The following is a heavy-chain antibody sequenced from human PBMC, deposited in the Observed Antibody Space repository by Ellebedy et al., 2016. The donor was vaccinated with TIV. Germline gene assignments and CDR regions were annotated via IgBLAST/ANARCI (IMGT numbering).Heavy chain of an antibody. Sequence: SETLSLXXAVYGGSFSGYYWSWIRQPPGKGLEWIGYIYYSGSTYYNPSLKSRVTISVDTSKNQFSLKLSSVTAADTAVYYCARVGSSWYRGSYFDYWGQGTLVTVSS. CDR1: GGSFSGYY. V-gene: IGHV4-30-4*08. J-gene: IGHJ4*02. CDR3: ARVGSSWYRGSYFDY. CDR2: IYYSGST. D-gene: IGHD6-13*01.